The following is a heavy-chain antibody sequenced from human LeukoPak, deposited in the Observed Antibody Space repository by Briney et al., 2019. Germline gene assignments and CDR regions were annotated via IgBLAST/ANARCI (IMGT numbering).Heavy chain of an antibody. CDR3: AGDTPPGGDYYFDY. V-gene: IGHV3-33*08. CDR2: IWNAGTNT. Sequence: GGSLRLSCAASGFTFSSYAMHWVRQAPGKGLEWVALIWNAGTNTYYADSVKGRFTISRDNSKNTLYLQMNSPRAEDTAVYYCAGDTPPGGDYYFDYWGQGTLVIVSS. D-gene: IGHD3-16*01. CDR1: GFTFSSYA. J-gene: IGHJ4*02.